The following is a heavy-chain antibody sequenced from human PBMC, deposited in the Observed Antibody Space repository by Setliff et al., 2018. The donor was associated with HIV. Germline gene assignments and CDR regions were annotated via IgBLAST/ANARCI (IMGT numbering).Heavy chain of an antibody. CDR2: IYYSGNT. CDR3: ARQGSLCPDCYLDS. D-gene: IGHD2-21*01. V-gene: IGHV4-39*01. Sequence: SETLSLSCAASGFTFSDYYMNWVRQAPGKGLEWIGSIYYSGNTYYNPSLKSRVIISVDTSKNQFSLKLSSVTAADTAVYYCARQGSLCPDCYLDSWGQGTLVTVSS. J-gene: IGHJ4*02. CDR1: GFTFSDYY.